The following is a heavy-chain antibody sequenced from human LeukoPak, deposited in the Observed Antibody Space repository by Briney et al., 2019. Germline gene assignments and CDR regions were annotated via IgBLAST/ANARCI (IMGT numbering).Heavy chain of an antibody. V-gene: IGHV3-11*04. CDR3: ARDEITIFGVVIPGAY. J-gene: IGHJ4*02. Sequence: PGGSLRLSCAASGFTFSDYYMSWIRQAPGKGLEWVSYISSSGSTIYYADSVKGRFTISRDNAKNSPYLQMNSLRAEDTAVYYCARDEITIFGVVIPGAYWGQGTLVTVSS. CDR1: GFTFSDYY. CDR2: ISSSGSTI. D-gene: IGHD3-3*01.